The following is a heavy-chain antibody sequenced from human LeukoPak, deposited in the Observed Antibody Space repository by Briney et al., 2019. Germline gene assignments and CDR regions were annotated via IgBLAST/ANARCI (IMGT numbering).Heavy chain of an antibody. CDR1: GYTFTSYG. D-gene: IGHD1-26*01. CDR2: TSAYNGNT. Sequence: ASVKVSCKASGYTFTSYGISWVRQAPGQGLEWMGWTSAYNGNTNYAQKLQGRVTMTTDISTSTAYMELRSLRSDDTAVYYCAVESGSYFDYWGQGTLVTVSS. V-gene: IGHV1-18*01. J-gene: IGHJ4*02. CDR3: AVESGSYFDY.